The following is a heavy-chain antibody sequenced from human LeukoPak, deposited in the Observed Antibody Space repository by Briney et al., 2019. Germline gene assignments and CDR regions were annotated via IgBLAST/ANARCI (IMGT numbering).Heavy chain of an antibody. J-gene: IGHJ4*02. CDR2: ISSSGSTI. CDR3: AREGIVVVPAAIADY. D-gene: IGHD2-2*02. CDR1: GFTFSDYY. Sequence: GGSLRLSCAASGFTFSDYYMSWIRQAPGKGLEWVSYISSSGSTIYYADSVKVRFTISRDNAKNSLYLQMNSLRAEDTAVYYCAREGIVVVPAAIADYWGQGTLVTVSS. V-gene: IGHV3-11*01.